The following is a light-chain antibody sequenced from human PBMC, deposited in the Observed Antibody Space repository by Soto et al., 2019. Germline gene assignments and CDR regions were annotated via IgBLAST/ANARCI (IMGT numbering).Light chain of an antibody. CDR3: QQGNIFPLT. J-gene: IGKJ4*01. CDR2: TAS. CDR1: QDISHC. Sequence: DIQMTQSPSSVSASVGDRVTITCRASQDISHCLAWFQQIPGEAPRLLIYTASSLHSGVPSRFSGSGSGTDFTLTISSLQPEDFATYYCQQGNIFPLTFGGGTRVEI. V-gene: IGKV1-12*01.